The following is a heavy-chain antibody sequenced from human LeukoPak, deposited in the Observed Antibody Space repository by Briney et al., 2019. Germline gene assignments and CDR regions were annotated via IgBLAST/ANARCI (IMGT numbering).Heavy chain of an antibody. J-gene: IGHJ5*02. D-gene: IGHD1-26*01. V-gene: IGHV3-7*01. CDR2: IKQDGSEK. CDR3: TRNSGSHP. CDR1: AFTFRTYA. Sequence: PGGSLRLSCAASAFTFRTYAMIWVRQAPGKGLEWVANIKQDGSEKYYVDSVKGRFTISRDNAKNSLYLQMNSLRAEDTAVYYCTRNSGSHPWGQGTLVTVSS.